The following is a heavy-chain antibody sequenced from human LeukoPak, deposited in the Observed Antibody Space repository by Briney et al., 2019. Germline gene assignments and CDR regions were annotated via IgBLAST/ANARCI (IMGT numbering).Heavy chain of an antibody. CDR2: INWNGGST. V-gene: IGHV3-20*04. CDR3: ARGFSSGYYYY. CDR1: GFTFDDYG. D-gene: IGHD3-22*01. Sequence: GGSLRLSCAASGFTFDDYGMSCVRHAPGEGLECVSGINWNGGSTGYADSVKGRFTISRDNAKNSLYLQMNSLRAEDTALYYCARGFSSGYYYYWGQGTLVTVSS. J-gene: IGHJ4*02.